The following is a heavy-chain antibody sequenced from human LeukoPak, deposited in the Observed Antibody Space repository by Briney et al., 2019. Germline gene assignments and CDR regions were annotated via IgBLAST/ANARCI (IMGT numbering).Heavy chain of an antibody. Sequence: PGGSLRLSCAASGFTFRNFAMSWVRQAPGKGLEWVSAISGSGDSTYYADSVKGRFTISRDNSKNTMYLQMDSLRAEDTAVYYCLLTAMAPYWGQGTLVTVSS. CDR1: GFTFRNFA. V-gene: IGHV3-23*01. D-gene: IGHD5-18*01. CDR2: ISGSGDST. J-gene: IGHJ4*02. CDR3: LLTAMAPY.